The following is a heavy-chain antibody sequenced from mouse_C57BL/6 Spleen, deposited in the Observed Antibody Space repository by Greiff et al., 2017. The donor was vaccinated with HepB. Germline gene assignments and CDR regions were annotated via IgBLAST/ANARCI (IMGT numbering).Heavy chain of an antibody. J-gene: IGHJ2*01. CDR3: ARHEDEGNCLYYFDY. CDR2: FYPGRGSI. CDR1: GYTFTEYT. V-gene: IGHV1-62-2*01. D-gene: IGHD2-1*01. Sequence: QVQLQQSGAELVKPGASVKLSCKASGYTFTEYTIHWVKQRSGQGLEWIGWFYPGRGSIKYNEKFKDKATLTADKSSRPVYMELSRLTSEDSAVYFCARHEDEGNCLYYFDYWGKVTTLTVSS.